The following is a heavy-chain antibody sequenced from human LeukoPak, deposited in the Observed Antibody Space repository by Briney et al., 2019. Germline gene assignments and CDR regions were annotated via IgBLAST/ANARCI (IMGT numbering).Heavy chain of an antibody. D-gene: IGHD6-19*01. J-gene: IGHJ4*02. CDR3: AKSPYSSGWVPSYFDY. CDR2: RSFDGSNK. Sequence: GGSLRLSCAASGFTFSSYGMHWVRQAPGKGLEWVALRSFDGSNKYSADSVKGRFTISRDNSKNTLYLQMNSLRAEDTAVYYCAKSPYSSGWVPSYFDYWGQGTLVTVSS. CDR1: GFTFSSYG. V-gene: IGHV3-30*18.